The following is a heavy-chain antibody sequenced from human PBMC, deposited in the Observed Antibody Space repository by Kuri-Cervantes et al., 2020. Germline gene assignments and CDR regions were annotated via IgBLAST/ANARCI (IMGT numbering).Heavy chain of an antibody. CDR1: GYTFTSYY. Sequence: ASVKVSCKASGYTFTSYYMHWVRQAPGQGLEWMGIINPSGGSTSYAQKFQGRVTMTRDTSTSTVYMELSSLRSEDTAVYYCARGRGMVATFDYYYMDVWGKGTTVTVSS. D-gene: IGHD5-12*01. V-gene: IGHV1-46*01. J-gene: IGHJ6*03. CDR3: ARGRGMVATFDYYYMDV. CDR2: INPSGGST.